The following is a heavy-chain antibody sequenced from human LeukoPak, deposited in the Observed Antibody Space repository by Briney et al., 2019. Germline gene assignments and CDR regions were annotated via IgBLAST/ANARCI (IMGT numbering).Heavy chain of an antibody. D-gene: IGHD6-19*01. J-gene: IGHJ5*02. CDR2: ISSTNGHT. Sequence: GGSLRPSCAASGFSFSFSNMNWVRQAPGKGLEWVSYISSTNGHTYYADSVNGRFTISRDTAKSSLYLQMNSLRVEDTAIYFCARDRDSSGLYGGADLWGQGVLVTVSA. V-gene: IGHV3-21*03. CDR1: GFSFSFSN. CDR3: ARDRDSSGLYGGADL.